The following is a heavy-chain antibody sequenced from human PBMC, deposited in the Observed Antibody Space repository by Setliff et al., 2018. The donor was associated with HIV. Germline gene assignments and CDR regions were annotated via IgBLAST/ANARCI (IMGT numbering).Heavy chain of an antibody. CDR2: ITWDGATT. Sequence: GGSLRLSCAASGFNFGDYTMQWVRQFPGKGLEWVSLITWDGATTYYGDSVKGRFTISRDNAKNSVYLQMHSLRVEDTAVYYCAAVPWGHSSLIIDHWGQGTPVTVSS. D-gene: IGHD3-16*01. J-gene: IGHJ4*02. V-gene: IGHV3-43*01. CDR3: AAVPWGHSSLIIDH. CDR1: GFNFGDYT.